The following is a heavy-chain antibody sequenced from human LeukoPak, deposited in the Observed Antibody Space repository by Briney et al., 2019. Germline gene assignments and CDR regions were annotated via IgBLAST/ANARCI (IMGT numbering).Heavy chain of an antibody. CDR2: ISYDGRSK. V-gene: IGHV3-30*03. Sequence: GSLRLSCAASGFTFSSYGMHWVRQAPGKGLEWMAVISYDGRSKYYADSVKGRFTISRDNSKNTVYLQMNSLRVEDTAVYHCARAIYYFDYWGQGTLVTVSS. CDR3: ARAIYYFDY. D-gene: IGHD3-3*01. CDR1: GFTFSSYG. J-gene: IGHJ4*02.